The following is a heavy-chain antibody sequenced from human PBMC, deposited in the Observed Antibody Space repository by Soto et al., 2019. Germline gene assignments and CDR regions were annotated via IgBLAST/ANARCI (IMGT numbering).Heavy chain of an antibody. V-gene: IGHV1-69*01. Sequence: QVQLVQSGADLKKPGSSVKVSCKASGGSFSNSSISWVRQPPGQGLEWMGGIIPLFGTTNYAQKFRGRVTITADESTSTAYMEMSSLRFEDTAVYYCARAHGSSWYNWFDPWGQGTLVTVSS. J-gene: IGHJ5*02. CDR3: ARAHGSSWYNWFDP. D-gene: IGHD6-13*01. CDR2: IIPLFGTT. CDR1: GGSFSNSS.